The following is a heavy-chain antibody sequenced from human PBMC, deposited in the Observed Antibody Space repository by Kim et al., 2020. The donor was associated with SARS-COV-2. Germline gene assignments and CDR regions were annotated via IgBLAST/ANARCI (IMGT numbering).Heavy chain of an antibody. J-gene: IGHJ5*02. D-gene: IGHD3-16*01. V-gene: IGHV4-31*03. Sequence: SETLSLTCTVSGESIMSGGYFWSWIRQHPGKGLEWIGYMYYTGRTYSYNPSLKSRAAISIDTSKNRFSLDLYSVTAADTAIYYCASRVNIMEDWFDPWGQESLVTV. CDR2: MYYTGRT. CDR3: ASRVNIMEDWFDP. CDR1: GESIMSGGYF.